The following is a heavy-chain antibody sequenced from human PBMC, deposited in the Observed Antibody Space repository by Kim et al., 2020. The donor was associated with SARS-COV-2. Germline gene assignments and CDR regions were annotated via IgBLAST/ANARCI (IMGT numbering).Heavy chain of an antibody. CDR3: TRGCPGGGAFDI. Sequence: GGSLRLSCAASGFTFNTHWMHWVRQVPGKGLLWMSRVNSDGSSTTYADSVKGRFTIFRDNTKNTLYLQMNSLTAADTAVYYCTRGCPGGGAFDIWGQGTLVIVSS. V-gene: IGHV3-74*01. D-gene: IGHD3-10*02. J-gene: IGHJ3*02. CDR1: GFTFNTHW. CDR2: VNSDGSST.